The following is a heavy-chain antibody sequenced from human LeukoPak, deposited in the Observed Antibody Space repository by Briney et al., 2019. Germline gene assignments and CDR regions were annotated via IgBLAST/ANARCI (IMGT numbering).Heavy chain of an antibody. CDR3: ARLRGRQTTDAFDI. D-gene: IGHD1/OR15-1a*01. CDR2: IYPGDSDT. V-gene: IGHV5-51*01. CDR1: GYSFASYW. Sequence: GESLKISCKGSGYSFASYWIGWVRQLPGKGLGWMGIIYPGDSDTRYSPSFQGQVTISADKSITTAYLQWSSLKASDTAMYYCARLRGRQTTDAFDIWGQGTMVTVSS. J-gene: IGHJ3*02.